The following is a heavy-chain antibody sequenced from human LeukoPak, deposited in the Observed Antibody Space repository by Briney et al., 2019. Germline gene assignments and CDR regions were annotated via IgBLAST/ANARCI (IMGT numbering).Heavy chain of an antibody. J-gene: IGHJ4*02. Sequence: GGSLRLSCAASGFTVSSNYMSWVRQAPGKGLEWVSVIYSGGSTYYADSVKGRFTISRDNSKNTLYLQMNSLRAEDTAVYYCATGFLYYSLRYWGQGTLVTVSS. CDR3: ATGFLYYSLRY. D-gene: IGHD1-26*01. CDR2: IYSGGST. V-gene: IGHV3-66*02. CDR1: GFTVSSNY.